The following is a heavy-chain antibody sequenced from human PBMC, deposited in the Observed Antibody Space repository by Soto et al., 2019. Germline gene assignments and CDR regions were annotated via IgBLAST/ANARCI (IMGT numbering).Heavy chain of an antibody. D-gene: IGHD3-10*01. CDR1: GFTFSDHY. J-gene: IGHJ4*02. CDR3: TVWGSGNDFGAA. Sequence: EVQLVESGGGLVQPGGSLRLSCAASGFTFSDHYMDWVHQAPGKGLEWVGRSKNKADSYTTEYAASVKGRFTISRDGSKNSLFLQMNSLKTEDTGVYYCTVWGSGNDFGAAWGQGILVTVSS. V-gene: IGHV3-72*01. CDR2: SKNKADSYTT.